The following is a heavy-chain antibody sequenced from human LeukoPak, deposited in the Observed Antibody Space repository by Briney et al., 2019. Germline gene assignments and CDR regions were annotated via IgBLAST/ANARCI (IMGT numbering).Heavy chain of an antibody. Sequence: GESRKISCKVSGYSFTSYWIGWVRQMPGKGLEWMGIIQPGDSDTRYSPSFHGHVTISADKSISTAYLQWSSLKASDTAMYYCARHTTARPYYYYYFMDVWGTGTTVTVSS. V-gene: IGHV5-51*01. CDR2: IQPGDSDT. D-gene: IGHD6-6*01. CDR1: GYSFTSYW. J-gene: IGHJ6*03. CDR3: ARHTTARPYYYYYFMDV.